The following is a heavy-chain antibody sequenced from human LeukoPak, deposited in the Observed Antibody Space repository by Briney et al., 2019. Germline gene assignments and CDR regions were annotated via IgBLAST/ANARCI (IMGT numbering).Heavy chain of an antibody. D-gene: IGHD3-22*01. V-gene: IGHV3-20*04. CDR3: ARDLGRYDSNQGPLDAFDI. CDR1: GFTFDDYG. CDR2: INWNGGST. J-gene: IGHJ3*02. Sequence: GGSLRLSCAASGFTFDDYGMSWVRQAPGKGLEWVSGINWNGGSTGYADSVKGRFTISRDNAKNSLYLQMNSLRAEDTAVYYCARDLGRYDSNQGPLDAFDIWGQGTMVTVSS.